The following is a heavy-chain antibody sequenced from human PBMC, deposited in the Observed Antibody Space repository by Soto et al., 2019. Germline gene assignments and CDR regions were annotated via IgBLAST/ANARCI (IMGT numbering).Heavy chain of an antibody. CDR3: ARAIAYCGGDCSDDY. Sequence: QVQLVQSGAEVKKPGSSVKVSCKASGGTFSSYTISWVRQAPGQGLEWMGRIIPILGIANYAQKFQGRVTITEDKSTSTAYMELSSMRSEDTAVYYCARAIAYCGGDCSDDYWGQGNIVTVSS. V-gene: IGHV1-69*02. CDR1: GGTFSSYT. J-gene: IGHJ4*02. CDR2: IIPILGIA. D-gene: IGHD2-21*02.